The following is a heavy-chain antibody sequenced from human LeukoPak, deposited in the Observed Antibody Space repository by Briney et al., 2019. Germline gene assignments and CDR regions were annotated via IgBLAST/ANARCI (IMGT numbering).Heavy chain of an antibody. V-gene: IGHV3-30-3*01. CDR2: ISYDGSNK. D-gene: IGHD3-22*01. Sequence: GRSLRLSCAASGFTFSSYAMHWVRQAPGKGLEWVAVISYDGSNKYYADSVKGRFTISRDNSKNTLYLQMNSLRAEDTAVYYCAKDGGSYSFQHWGQGTLVTVSS. CDR3: AKDGGSYSFQH. CDR1: GFTFSSYA. J-gene: IGHJ1*01.